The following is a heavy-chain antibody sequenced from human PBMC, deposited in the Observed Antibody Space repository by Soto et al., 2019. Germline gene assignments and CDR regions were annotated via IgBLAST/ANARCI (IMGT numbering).Heavy chain of an antibody. CDR3: RVTGVSEVDY. D-gene: IGHD3-9*01. Sequence: GASVKVSCKASGYTFTSYGISWVRQAPGQGPESMGWINPSGGATSYAQKFQGRVTMTSDTSISTAYMELSRLRSDDTAVYFCRVTGVSEVDYWGQGTLVTVSS. J-gene: IGHJ4*02. CDR1: GYTFTSYG. V-gene: IGHV1-2*02. CDR2: INPSGGAT.